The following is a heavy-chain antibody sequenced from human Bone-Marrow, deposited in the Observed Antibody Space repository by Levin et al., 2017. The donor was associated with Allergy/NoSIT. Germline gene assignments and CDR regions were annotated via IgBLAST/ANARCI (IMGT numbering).Heavy chain of an antibody. CDR3: AREGGVTGTLDY. V-gene: IGHV3-13*04. CDR1: GFTFSNYD. CDR2: IGVSGYT. Sequence: HGESLKISCTASGFTFSNYDMHWVRQGTGKGVEWVANIGVSGYTYYPDSVKGRFTVSRENAKNSLYLQMNSLTAGDTAVYYCAREGGVTGTLDYWGQGTLVTVSS. D-gene: IGHD6-19*01. J-gene: IGHJ4*02.